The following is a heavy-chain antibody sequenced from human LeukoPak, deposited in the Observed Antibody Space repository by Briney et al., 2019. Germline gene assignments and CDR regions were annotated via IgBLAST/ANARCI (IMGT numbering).Heavy chain of an antibody. CDR1: GFIFSSHG. V-gene: IGHV3-23*01. J-gene: IGHJ4*02. D-gene: IGHD1-26*01. CDR2: IGGSGGTT. Sequence: GGSLRLSCAASGFIFSSHGMNWVRQAPGKGLEWVSAIGGSGGTTYYADSMKGRFTISRDNSKNTLYLQMNSLRAEDTAVYYCAKDRVGATLYFDYWGQGTLVTVSS. CDR3: AKDRVGATLYFDY.